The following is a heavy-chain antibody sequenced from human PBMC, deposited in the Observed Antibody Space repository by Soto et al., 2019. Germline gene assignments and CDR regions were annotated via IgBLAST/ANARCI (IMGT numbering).Heavy chain of an antibody. Sequence: SVKVSCKASGGTFSSHAISWVRQAPGQGLEWMGGIIPIFGTANYAQKFQGRVTITADESTSKAYMELSSLRSEETAVYYCARSSGSYYYYGMDVWGQGTTVTVS. V-gene: IGHV1-69*13. CDR1: GGTFSSHA. J-gene: IGHJ6*02. CDR2: IIPIFGTA. CDR3: ARSSGSYYYYGMDV. D-gene: IGHD3-10*01.